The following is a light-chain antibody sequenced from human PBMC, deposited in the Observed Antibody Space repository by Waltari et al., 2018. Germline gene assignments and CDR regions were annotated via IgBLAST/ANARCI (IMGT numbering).Light chain of an antibody. V-gene: IGKV3-11*01. CDR3: QQRYDWIT. CDR2: DAS. CDR1: QNIGTF. Sequence: VLTQTPDTLSLSVGETATLSCRASQNIGTFFAWYQQKPGQSPRLVMYDASRMATGIPARFSGSYSGTDFTLTISSLEPEDSAFYFCQQRYDWITFGQGTRLEIK. J-gene: IGKJ5*01.